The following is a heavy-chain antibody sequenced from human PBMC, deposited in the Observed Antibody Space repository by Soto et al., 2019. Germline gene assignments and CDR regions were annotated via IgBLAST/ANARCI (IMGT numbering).Heavy chain of an antibody. CDR1: GFTFSSYG. CDR2: IWYDGSNK. J-gene: IGHJ5*02. D-gene: IGHD3-3*01. CDR3: ARDLMDDVLEWSPPGWFDP. V-gene: IGHV3-33*01. Sequence: GGSLRLSCASSGFTFSSYGMHWVRQAPGKGLERVAVIWYDGSNKYYADSVKGRFTISRDNSKNTLFLQMNSLRAEDTAVYYCARDLMDDVLEWSPPGWFDPWGQGTLVTVSS.